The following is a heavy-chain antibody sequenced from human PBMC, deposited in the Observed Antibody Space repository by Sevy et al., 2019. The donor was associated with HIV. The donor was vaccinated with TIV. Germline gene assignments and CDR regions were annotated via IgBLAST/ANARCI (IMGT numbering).Heavy chain of an antibody. Sequence: GSLRLSCTGSGFTFGDYVLSWVRQAPGKGLEWVGFIRSKAYGGTTKYAASVKGRFTISRDDSKSIAYLQMNSLKTEDTAVYYCISREGTIFGVVTRDYWGQGTLVTVSS. J-gene: IGHJ4*02. CDR1: GFTFGDYV. D-gene: IGHD3-3*01. V-gene: IGHV3-49*04. CDR3: ISREGTIFGVVTRDY. CDR2: IRSKAYGGTT.